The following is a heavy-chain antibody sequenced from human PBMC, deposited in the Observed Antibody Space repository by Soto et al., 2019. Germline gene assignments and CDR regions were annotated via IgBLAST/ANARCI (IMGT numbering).Heavy chain of an antibody. CDR1: GFTFSSYA. CDR2: ISGSGGST. CDR3: AKDLYYYDSSGYHFPTDY. Sequence: GGSLRLSCAASGFTFSSYAMSWVRQAPGKGLEWVSAISGSGGSTYYADSVKGRFTISRDNSKNTLYLQMNSLRAEDTAVYYCAKDLYYYDSSGYHFPTDYWGQGTLVTVSS. J-gene: IGHJ4*02. D-gene: IGHD3-22*01. V-gene: IGHV3-23*01.